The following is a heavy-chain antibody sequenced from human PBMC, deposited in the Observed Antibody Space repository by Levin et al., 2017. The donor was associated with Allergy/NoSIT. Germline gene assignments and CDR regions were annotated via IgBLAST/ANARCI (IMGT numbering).Heavy chain of an antibody. CDR3: ARDGSNWNATNYYYYGMDV. J-gene: IGHJ6*02. CDR1: GFTFSSYD. Sequence: PGGSLRLSCAASGFTFSSYDMHWVRQATGKGLEWVSAIGTAGDTYYPGSVKGRFTISRENAKNSLYLQMNSLRAGDTAVYYCARDGSNWNATNYYYYGMDVWGQGTTVTVSS. V-gene: IGHV3-13*01. CDR2: IGTAGDT. D-gene: IGHD1-20*01.